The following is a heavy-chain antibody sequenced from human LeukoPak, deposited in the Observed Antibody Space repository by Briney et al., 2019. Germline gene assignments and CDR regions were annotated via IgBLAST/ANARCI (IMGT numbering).Heavy chain of an antibody. CDR2: IVVGSGNT. V-gene: IGHV1-58*01. J-gene: IGHJ3*01. CDR1: GFTFTSSA. D-gene: IGHD4-23*01. Sequence: SVKVSCKASGFTFTSSAVQWVRQARGQRLEWIGWIVVGSGNTNYAQKFQERVTITRDMSTSTVYMELSSLRSEDTAVYYCAAEGRSTVVTFRKGAVDLWGQGTMVTVSS. CDR3: AAEGRSTVVTFRKGAVDL.